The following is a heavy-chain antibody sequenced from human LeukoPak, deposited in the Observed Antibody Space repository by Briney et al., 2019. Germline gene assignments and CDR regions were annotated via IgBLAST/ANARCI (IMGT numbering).Heavy chain of an antibody. J-gene: IGHJ2*01. CDR3: ARGRVAAAGTKWYFDL. V-gene: IGHV3-11*01. CDR1: GFIFSDYY. CDR2: ISYTRSTI. D-gene: IGHD6-13*01. Sequence: GGSLRLSCVASGFIFSDYYMTWVRQAPGKGLEWVSYISYTRSTIYYADSVKGRFTISRDNAQNSLSLQMNSLTVEDAAVYCCARGRVAAAGTKWYFDLWGRGSQVTVSS.